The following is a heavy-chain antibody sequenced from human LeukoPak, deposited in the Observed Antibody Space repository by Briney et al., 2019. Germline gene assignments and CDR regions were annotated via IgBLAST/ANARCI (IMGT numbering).Heavy chain of an antibody. CDR2: IRYDGSNK. J-gene: IGHJ6*03. CDR1: RFTFSNYG. D-gene: IGHD2-15*01. CDR3: ARVVGGYCSGGSCYKGHYYYYYMDV. Sequence: GGSLRLSCAASRFTFSNYGMHWVRQAPGKGLEWVAFIRYDGSNKYYADSVKGRFTISRDNFKNTLFLQMNSLRVEDTAVYYCARVVGGYCSGGSCYKGHYYYYYMDVWGKGTTVTVSS. V-gene: IGHV3-30*02.